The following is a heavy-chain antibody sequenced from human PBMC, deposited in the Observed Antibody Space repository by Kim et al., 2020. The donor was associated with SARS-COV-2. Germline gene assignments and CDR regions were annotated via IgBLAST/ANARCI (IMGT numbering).Heavy chain of an antibody. CDR3: AKDMLAPTMVQGVMSRMGKYYYYGMDV. J-gene: IGHJ6*02. D-gene: IGHD3-10*01. CDR2: ISWDGGST. Sequence: GGSLRLSCAASGFTFDDYTMHWVRQAPGKGLEWVSLISWDGGSTYYADSVKGRFTISRDNSKNSLYLQMNSLRTEDTALYYCAKDMLAPTMVQGVMSRMGKYYYYGMDVWGQGTTVTVSS. CDR1: GFTFDDYT. V-gene: IGHV3-43*01.